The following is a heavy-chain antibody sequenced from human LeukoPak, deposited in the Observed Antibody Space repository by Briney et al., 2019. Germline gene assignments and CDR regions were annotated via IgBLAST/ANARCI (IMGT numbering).Heavy chain of an antibody. CDR3: ASHWSGYRIDY. D-gene: IGHD3-3*01. CDR2: IYYSGST. Sequence: SQTLSLTCTVSGGSIRSGDYYWSWIRQPPGKGLEWIGYIYYSGSTYYNPSLKSRVTISVDTSKNQFSLKLSSVTAADTAVYYCASHWSGYRIDYWGQGTLVTVSS. V-gene: IGHV4-30-4*01. J-gene: IGHJ4*02. CDR1: GGSIRSGDYY.